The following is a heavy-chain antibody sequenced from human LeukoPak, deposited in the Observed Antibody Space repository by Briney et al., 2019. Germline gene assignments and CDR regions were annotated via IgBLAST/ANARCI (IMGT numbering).Heavy chain of an antibody. Sequence: GASVKVSCKASGYTFTSYDINWVRQATGQGLEWMGWMNPNSGNTGYAQKFQGRVTTTRNTSISTAYMELSSLRSEDTAVYYCARVTAIYCSGGSCYLRYWGQGTLVTVSS. CDR2: MNPNSGNT. CDR3: ARVTAIYCSGGSCYLRY. J-gene: IGHJ4*02. D-gene: IGHD2-15*01. V-gene: IGHV1-8*01. CDR1: GYTFTSYD.